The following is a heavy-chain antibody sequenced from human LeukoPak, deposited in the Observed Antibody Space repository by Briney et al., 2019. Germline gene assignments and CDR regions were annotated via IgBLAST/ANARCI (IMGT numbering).Heavy chain of an antibody. D-gene: IGHD6-13*01. CDR1: GGSISSSNW. CDR3: ARAPAAGTGRWFDP. Sequence: PSRTLSLTCAVSGGSISSSNWWSWVRPPPGKELERIGEIYHSGSTNYNPSLKSRVTISVDKSKNQFSLKLSSVTAADTAVYYCARAPAAGTGRWFDPWGQGTLVTVSS. J-gene: IGHJ5*02. V-gene: IGHV4-4*02. CDR2: IYHSGST.